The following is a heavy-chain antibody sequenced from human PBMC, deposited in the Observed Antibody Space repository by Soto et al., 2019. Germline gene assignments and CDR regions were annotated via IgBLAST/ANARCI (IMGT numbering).Heavy chain of an antibody. CDR2: IDWDDDK. CDR3: ARIRSREPRTHYFDY. Sequence: SGPTLVNPTQTLTLTCTFSGFSLSTSGMCVSWIRQPPGKALEWLALIDWDDDKYYSTSLKTRLTISKDTSKNQVVLTMTNMDPVDTATYYCARIRSREPRTHYFDYWGQGTLVTVSS. D-gene: IGHD1-26*01. J-gene: IGHJ4*02. V-gene: IGHV2-70*01. CDR1: GFSLSTSGMC.